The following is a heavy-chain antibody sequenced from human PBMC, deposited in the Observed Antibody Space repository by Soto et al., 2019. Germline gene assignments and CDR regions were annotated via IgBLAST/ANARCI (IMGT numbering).Heavy chain of an antibody. D-gene: IGHD2-2*01. CDR3: AKDHGIVVEPAAGRGGSGWFDP. J-gene: IGHJ5*02. CDR1: GFTFSSYA. CDR2: ISGSGGST. Sequence: EVQLLESGGGLVQPGGSLRLSCAASGFTFSSYAMSWVRQAPGKGLEWVSAISGSGGSTYYADSVKGRFTISRDNSKNTLYLQMNSLRAEDTAVYYCAKDHGIVVEPAAGRGGSGWFDPWGQGTLVTVSS. V-gene: IGHV3-23*01.